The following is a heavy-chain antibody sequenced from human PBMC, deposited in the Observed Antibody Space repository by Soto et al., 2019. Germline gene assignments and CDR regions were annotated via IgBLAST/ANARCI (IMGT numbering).Heavy chain of an antibody. CDR3: ARDFCPVPTCYDF. CDR2: IDYNEINQ. D-gene: IGHD2-2*01. V-gene: IGHV3-33*01. Sequence: PACSLRLSCVASGLTSYNYGMHWVRKAPGKGLEWVAGIDYNEINQYYIDPVKGRFTISRDQSKNTLYLQMNSLRAEDTAVYYCARDFCPVPTCYDFWGQGVLVTVSS. J-gene: IGHJ4*02. CDR1: GLTSYNYG.